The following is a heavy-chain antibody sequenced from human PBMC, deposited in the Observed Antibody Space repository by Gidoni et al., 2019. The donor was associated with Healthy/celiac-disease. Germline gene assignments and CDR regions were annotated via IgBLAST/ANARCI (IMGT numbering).Heavy chain of an antibody. CDR2: INPNSGGT. V-gene: IGHV1-2*02. CDR1: GYTFTGYY. Sequence: QVQLVQSGAEVKKPGASVKVSCKASGYTFTGYYMHWVRQAPGRGLEWMGWINPNSGGTNYAQKFQGRVTMTRETSISTAYMELSRLRSNDTAVYYCARGATSSGAYYYYGMDVWGQGTTVTVSS. D-gene: IGHD6-19*01. CDR3: ARGATSSGAYYYYGMDV. J-gene: IGHJ6*02.